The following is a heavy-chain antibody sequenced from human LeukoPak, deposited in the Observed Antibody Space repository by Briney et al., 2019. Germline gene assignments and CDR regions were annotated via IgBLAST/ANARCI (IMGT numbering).Heavy chain of an antibody. D-gene: IGHD6-13*01. Sequence: PGGSLRLSCAASGFTFSSYGMHSVRQAPGKGLEWVAFIRYDGSNKYYADSVKGRFTISRDNSKNTLYLQMNSLRAEDTAVYYCAKGYSSSWYEIDYWGQGTLVTVSS. CDR1: GFTFSSYG. J-gene: IGHJ4*02. CDR3: AKGYSSSWYEIDY. CDR2: IRYDGSNK. V-gene: IGHV3-30*02.